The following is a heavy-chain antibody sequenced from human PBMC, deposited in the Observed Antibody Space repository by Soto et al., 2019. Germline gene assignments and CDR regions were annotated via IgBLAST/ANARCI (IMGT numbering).Heavy chain of an antibody. D-gene: IGHD3-22*01. J-gene: IGHJ4*02. CDR3: ARDGTLYDTNSYYYLY. CDR2: ISAYNGNT. V-gene: IGHV1-18*01. CDR1: GYTFTSYC. Sequence: ASVKVSCKASGYTFTSYCISWVRQAPGQGLEWMGWISAYNGNTNYAQKLQGRVTMTTDTSTSTAYMELSSLRSEDTAVYYCARDGTLYDTNSYYYLYWGQGTLVTVSS.